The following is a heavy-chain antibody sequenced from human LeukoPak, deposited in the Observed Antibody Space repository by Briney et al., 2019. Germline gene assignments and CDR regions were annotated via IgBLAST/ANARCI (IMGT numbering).Heavy chain of an antibody. Sequence: GGSLRLSCAASGFSFSDYGLHWVRQAPGKGLEWVALISYDGSQKNFADSVKGRFTTSRANSKFTMYLEMNSLRAEDTAVYFCARDKDGWGIHDFWGQGTLVTVSS. CDR3: ARDKDGWGIHDF. J-gene: IGHJ4*02. V-gene: IGHV3-30*03. D-gene: IGHD3-16*01. CDR1: GFSFSDYG. CDR2: ISYDGSQK.